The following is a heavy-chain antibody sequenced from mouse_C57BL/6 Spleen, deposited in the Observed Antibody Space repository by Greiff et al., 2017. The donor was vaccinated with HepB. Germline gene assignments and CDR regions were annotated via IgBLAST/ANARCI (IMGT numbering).Heavy chain of an antibody. CDR3: ARTAQAGYAMDY. D-gene: IGHD3-2*02. J-gene: IGHJ4*01. Sequence: EVQLQESGPGLVKPSQSLSLTCSVTGYSITSGYYWNWIRQFPGNKLEWMGYISYDGSNNYNPSLKNRISITRDTSKNQFFLKLNSVTTEDTATYYCARTAQAGYAMDYWGQGTSVTVSS. V-gene: IGHV3-6*01. CDR2: ISYDGSN. CDR1: GYSITSGYY.